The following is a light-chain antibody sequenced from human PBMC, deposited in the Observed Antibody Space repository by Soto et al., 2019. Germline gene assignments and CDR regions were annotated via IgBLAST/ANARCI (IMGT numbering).Light chain of an antibody. CDR1: QSLVYSDGYTY. V-gene: IGKV2-30*01. Sequence: DVVMSQSPLSLPVTLGQPASISCRSTQSLVYSDGYTYLNWFQQRPGQSPRRLIYKVSERDSGVPARFSGSGSGTDFTLKISRVEAEDVAVYYCMQGTHWPWTFGQGTKVEIK. CDR3: MQGTHWPWT. CDR2: KVS. J-gene: IGKJ1*01.